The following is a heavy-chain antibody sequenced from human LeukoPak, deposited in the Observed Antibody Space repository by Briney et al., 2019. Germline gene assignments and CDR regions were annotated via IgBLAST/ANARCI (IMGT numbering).Heavy chain of an antibody. J-gene: IGHJ4*02. CDR1: GYTFPTYG. Sequence: ASVRVSCKASGYTFPTYGISWVRQAPGQGLEWMGWINGFNGKTNYAQRFQGRVTMFTDTSTSTTSLELRSLNSDDTAVYYCARDSMPNWDYFDYWGQGTLVTVSS. V-gene: IGHV1-18*01. D-gene: IGHD1-1*01. CDR2: INGFNGKT. CDR3: ARDSMPNWDYFDY.